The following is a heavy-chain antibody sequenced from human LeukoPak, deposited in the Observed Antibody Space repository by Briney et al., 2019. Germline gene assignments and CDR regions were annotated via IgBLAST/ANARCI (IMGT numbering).Heavy chain of an antibody. Sequence: GGSLRLSCAASGFTFSGAWMHWVRQAPGEGLVWVSRINDDGSGTRHADSVKGRFTISRDNAKNTLYLQMNSLRAEDTAVYYCARVSGPGMNEYYHLWGQGTLVTVSS. CDR3: ARVSGPGMNEYYHL. CDR1: GFTFSGAW. V-gene: IGHV3-74*01. CDR2: INDDGSGT. D-gene: IGHD3-10*01. J-gene: IGHJ1*01.